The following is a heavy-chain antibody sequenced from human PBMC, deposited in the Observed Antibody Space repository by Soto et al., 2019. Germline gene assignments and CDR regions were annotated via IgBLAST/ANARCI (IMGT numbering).Heavy chain of an antibody. V-gene: IGHV1-46*03. CDR3: ARGVMGGDYGRGMDV. J-gene: IGHJ6*02. CDR1: GYTFTRYN. Sequence: GASVKVSCKAPGYTFTRYNIHWVRQAPGQGLEWMGIINLSDGSTRYAQKFQGRVTMTRDTSTSTVYMELSSLRSEDTAVYYCARGVMGGDYGRGMDVWGQGTTVTVSS. CDR2: INLSDGST. D-gene: IGHD4-17*01.